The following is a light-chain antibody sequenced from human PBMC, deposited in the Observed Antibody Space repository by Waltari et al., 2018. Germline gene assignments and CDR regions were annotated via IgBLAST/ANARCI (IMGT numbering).Light chain of an antibody. CDR3: QQYGSSPPMYT. Sequence: EIVLTQSPGTLYLSPGERATLSCRASQSVSSGYLAWYQQKPGQAPSLLIYGASSRATGIPDRFSGSGSGTDFTLTISRMEPEDFAVYYCQQYGSSPPMYTFGQGTKLEIK. CDR2: GAS. CDR1: QSVSSGY. V-gene: IGKV3-20*01. J-gene: IGKJ2*01.